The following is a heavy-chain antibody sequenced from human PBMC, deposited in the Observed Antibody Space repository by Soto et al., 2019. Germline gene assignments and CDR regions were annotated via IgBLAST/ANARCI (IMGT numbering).Heavy chain of an antibody. CDR2: ILPIINKS. Sequence: QVQLAQPGAEVKRPGSSMRVSCKASGGTFGTYTIAWLRQPPGQGPEWMGGILPIINKSNYAQKFQGRVTINADESTSTAYMDLNSLRFDDTAVYYCASRVAGCAGGFDQWGQGTRLTVS. CDR3: ASRVAGCAGGFDQ. J-gene: IGHJ4*02. CDR1: GGTFGTYT. V-gene: IGHV1-69*01.